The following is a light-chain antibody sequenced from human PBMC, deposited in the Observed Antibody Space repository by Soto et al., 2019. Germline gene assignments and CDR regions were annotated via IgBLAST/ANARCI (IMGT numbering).Light chain of an antibody. V-gene: IGKV3-11*01. J-gene: IGKJ4*01. CDR3: QQRGNCPPN. CDR1: QSISIF. CDR2: DAS. Sequence: IVLTQSPATLSLSAGDRATLSCRASQSISIFLAWYQQKPGQAPRLLIYDASNRATGIPPRFSGSGSGTDLTLTISSLEPEDFAVYFCQQRGNCPPNFGVRTKVDI.